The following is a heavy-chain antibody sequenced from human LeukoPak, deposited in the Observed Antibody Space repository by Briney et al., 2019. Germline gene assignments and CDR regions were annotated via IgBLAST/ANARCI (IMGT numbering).Heavy chain of an antibody. Sequence: PSETLSLTCAVYGGSFSGYYWSWIRQPPGKGLEWIGEINHSGSTNYNPSLKSRVTISVDTSKNQFSLKLSSVTAADTAEYYCARGQGSYDFWSDPRGMDVWGQGTTVTVSS. CDR1: GGSFSGYY. J-gene: IGHJ6*02. CDR3: ARGQGSYDFWSDPRGMDV. D-gene: IGHD3-3*01. CDR2: INHSGST. V-gene: IGHV4-34*01.